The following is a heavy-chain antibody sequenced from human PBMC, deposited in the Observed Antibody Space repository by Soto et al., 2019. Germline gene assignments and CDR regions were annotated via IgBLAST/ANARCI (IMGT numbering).Heavy chain of an antibody. Sequence: SETLSLTCAVSGGSVSSTQWWTWVRQAPGKGLEWLGDIYHVGITKYNPSLQSRVTMSVDRSRNQFSLKLNSVTAADTAVYYCARLGFCSSTDCYVNAFDIWGQGTMVTVSS. D-gene: IGHD2-2*01. CDR2: IYHVGIT. J-gene: IGHJ3*02. V-gene: IGHV4-4*02. CDR3: ARLGFCSSTDCYVNAFDI. CDR1: GGSVSSTQW.